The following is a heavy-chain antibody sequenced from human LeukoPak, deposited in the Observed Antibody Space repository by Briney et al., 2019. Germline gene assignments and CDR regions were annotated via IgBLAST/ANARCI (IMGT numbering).Heavy chain of an antibody. V-gene: IGHV3-53*04. D-gene: IGHD5-24*01. CDR1: GFTVSSNY. J-gene: IGHJ4*02. CDR3: ASGTIERWLQQWYYFDS. Sequence: PGGSLRLSCAASGFTVSSNYMSWVRQPPGKGLEGVSVIYSGGSTYYGDSVKGRFTISRHNSKNELYLQMNSLRAEDTAVYYCASGTIERWLQQWYYFDSWGQGTLVTVSS. CDR2: IYSGGST.